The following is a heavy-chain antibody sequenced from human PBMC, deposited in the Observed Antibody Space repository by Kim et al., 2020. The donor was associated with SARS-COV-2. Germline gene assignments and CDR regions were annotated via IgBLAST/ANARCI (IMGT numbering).Heavy chain of an antibody. CDR1: GGSISSGGYY. V-gene: IGHV4-31*03. D-gene: IGHD3-10*01. Sequence: SETLSLTCTVSGGSISSGGYYWSWIRQHPGKGLEWIGYIYYSGSTYYNPSLKSRGTISVDTSKNQFSLKLSSVTAADTAVYYCARASSGSVRGVRVSWFDPWGQGTLVTVSS. CDR2: IYYSGST. CDR3: ARASSGSVRGVRVSWFDP. J-gene: IGHJ5*02.